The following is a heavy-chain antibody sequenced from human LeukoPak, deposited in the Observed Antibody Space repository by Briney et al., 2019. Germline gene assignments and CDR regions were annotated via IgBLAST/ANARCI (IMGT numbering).Heavy chain of an antibody. V-gene: IGHV3-21*01. Sequence: PGGSLRLSCAASGFTFSSYTMNWVRQAPGKGLEWVSSISSGSNYIYYADSLKGRFTISRDNARNSLYLQMNSLRAVDTAVYYCAREAYCSGGSCYYFDYWGQGTLVTVSS. CDR2: ISSGSNYI. D-gene: IGHD2-15*01. J-gene: IGHJ4*02. CDR1: GFTFSSYT. CDR3: AREAYCSGGSCYYFDY.